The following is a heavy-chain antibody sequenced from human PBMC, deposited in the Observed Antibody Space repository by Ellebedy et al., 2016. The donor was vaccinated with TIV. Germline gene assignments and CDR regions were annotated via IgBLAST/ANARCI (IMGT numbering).Heavy chain of an antibody. V-gene: IGHV3-30*02. CDR3: AKDSVRFGDIGDY. CDR2: IWYDGFNK. Sequence: PGGSLRLSCAASGFSFSTYGMHWVRQAPGQGLEWVAVIWYDGFNKDYADSVKGRFTISRDNSKNTLYLQMNSLRAEDTAVYYCAKDSVRFGDIGDYWGQGTLVTVSS. CDR1: GFSFSTYG. D-gene: IGHD3-10*01. J-gene: IGHJ4*02.